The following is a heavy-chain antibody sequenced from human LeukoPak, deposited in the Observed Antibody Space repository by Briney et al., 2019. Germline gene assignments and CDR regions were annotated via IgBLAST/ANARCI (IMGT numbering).Heavy chain of an antibody. Sequence: ASVKVSCKASGYTFTGYYMHWVRQAPGQGPEWMGWINPNSGGTNYAQKFQVRGTMTRDTSISTAYMELSRLRSDDTAVYYCARSAESSSWVEFDYWGQGTLVTVSS. D-gene: IGHD6-13*01. CDR2: INPNSGGT. J-gene: IGHJ4*02. CDR3: ARSAESSSWVEFDY. V-gene: IGHV1-2*02. CDR1: GYTFTGYY.